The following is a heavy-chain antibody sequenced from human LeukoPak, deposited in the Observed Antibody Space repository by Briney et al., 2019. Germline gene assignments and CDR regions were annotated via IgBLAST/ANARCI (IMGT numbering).Heavy chain of an antibody. CDR3: ARGKGYYDSSGFL. D-gene: IGHD3-22*01. CDR1: GFTFSSYL. Sequence: GGSLRLSCAASGFTFSSYLMTWVRQAPGKGLEWVANINQDGSEKYYVDSVKGRFTISRDNAKKSLCLQMNSLRAEDTAVYYCARGKGYYDSSGFLWSQGTLVTVSS. J-gene: IGHJ4*02. V-gene: IGHV3-7*01. CDR2: INQDGSEK.